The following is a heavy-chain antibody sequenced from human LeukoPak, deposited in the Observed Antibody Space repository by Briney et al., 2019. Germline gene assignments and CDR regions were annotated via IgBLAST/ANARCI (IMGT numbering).Heavy chain of an antibody. V-gene: IGHV1-58*01. Sequence: GASVNVSCKASGFTFTSSAVQWVRQARGQRLEWIGWIVVGSGNTNYAQKFQERLTITRDMSTSTAYMELSSLRSEHTAVNYCTRSTWFEPWGQGTPVTAS. CDR1: GFTFTSSA. J-gene: IGHJ5*02. CDR3: TRSTWFEP. CDR2: IVVGSGNT.